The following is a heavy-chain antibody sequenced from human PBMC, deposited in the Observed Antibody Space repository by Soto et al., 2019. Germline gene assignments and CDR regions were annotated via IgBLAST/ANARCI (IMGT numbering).Heavy chain of an antibody. CDR2: IIPIFGTA. Sequence: QVQLVQSGAEVKKPGSSVKVSCKASGGTFSSYAISWVRQAPGQGLEWMGGIIPIFGTANYAQKFQGRVTITADESTSTAYMELSSLRSEDTAVYYCARRIMIFGVVTADPYYYYYGMDVWGQGTTVTVSS. J-gene: IGHJ6*02. D-gene: IGHD3-3*01. CDR1: GGTFSSYA. V-gene: IGHV1-69*01. CDR3: ARRIMIFGVVTADPYYYYYGMDV.